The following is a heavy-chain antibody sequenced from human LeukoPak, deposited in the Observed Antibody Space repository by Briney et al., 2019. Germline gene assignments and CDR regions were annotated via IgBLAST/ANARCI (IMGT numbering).Heavy chain of an antibody. CDR1: GYTFTDYY. CDR3: ARDGILAVGLGYY. Sequence: ASVKVSCKASGYTFTDYYTHWVRQAPGQGLEWMGWINPNSGGTNYAQKFQGRVTMTRDTSISTVYMELSRLRSDDTAVYYCARDGILAVGLGYYWGQGTLVTVSS. CDR2: INPNSGGT. V-gene: IGHV1-2*02. J-gene: IGHJ4*02. D-gene: IGHD2-21*01.